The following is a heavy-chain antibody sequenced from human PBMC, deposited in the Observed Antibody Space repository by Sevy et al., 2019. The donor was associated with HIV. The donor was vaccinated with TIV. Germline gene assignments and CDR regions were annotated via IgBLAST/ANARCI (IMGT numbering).Heavy chain of an antibody. Sequence: GGSLRLSCAASRFTVNNNYMTWVRQAPGKGLEGISIIYSDGTTYHADSVKDRFTISRDNSKNMLYLQMNNLRVEDTAAYYCAGGKTGYGYALSYWGQGTLVTVSS. J-gene: IGHJ4*02. V-gene: IGHV3-66*01. D-gene: IGHD5-18*01. CDR1: RFTVNNNY. CDR2: IYSDGTT. CDR3: AGGKTGYGYALSY.